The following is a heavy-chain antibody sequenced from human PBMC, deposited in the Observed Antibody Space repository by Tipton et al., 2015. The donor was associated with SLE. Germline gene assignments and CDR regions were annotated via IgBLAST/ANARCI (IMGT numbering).Heavy chain of an antibody. D-gene: IGHD6-19*01. Sequence: LRLSCAVYGGSFSGYYWSWIRQPPGKGLEWIGEINHSGSTNYNPSLKSRVTISVDTSKNQFSLKLSSVTAADTAVYYCAVEAVAPSWFDPWGQGTLVTVSS. CDR3: AVEAVAPSWFDP. CDR1: GGSFSGYY. V-gene: IGHV4-34*01. J-gene: IGHJ5*02. CDR2: INHSGST.